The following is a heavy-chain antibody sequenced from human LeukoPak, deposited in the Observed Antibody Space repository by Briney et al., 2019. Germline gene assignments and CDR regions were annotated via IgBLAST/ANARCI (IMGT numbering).Heavy chain of an antibody. V-gene: IGHV1-69*05. Sequence: ASVKVSCKVSGYTLTELSMHWVRQAPGKGLEWMGGIIPIFGTANYAQKFQGRVTITTDESTSTAYMELSGLRSEDTAVYYCARGRIAAAGGPDDAFDIWGQGTMVTVSS. D-gene: IGHD6-13*01. J-gene: IGHJ3*02. CDR1: GYTLTELS. CDR2: IIPIFGTA. CDR3: ARGRIAAAGGPDDAFDI.